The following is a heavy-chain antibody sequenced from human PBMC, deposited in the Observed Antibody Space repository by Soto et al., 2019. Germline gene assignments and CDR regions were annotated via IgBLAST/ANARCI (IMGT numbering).Heavy chain of an antibody. D-gene: IGHD3-22*01. CDR3: ARGLDSSGYDAFDI. J-gene: IGHJ3*02. CDR1: GGSISSGGYY. Sequence: SETLSLTCTVSGGSISSGGYYWSWIRQHPGKGLEWIGYIYYSGSTYYNPSLKSRVTISVDTSKNQFSLKLSSVTAADTAVYYCARGLDSSGYDAFDIWGQGTMVTV. CDR2: IYYSGST. V-gene: IGHV4-31*03.